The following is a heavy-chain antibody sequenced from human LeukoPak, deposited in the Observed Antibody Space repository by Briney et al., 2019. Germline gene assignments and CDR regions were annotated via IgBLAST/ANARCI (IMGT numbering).Heavy chain of an antibody. J-gene: IGHJ5*02. D-gene: IGHD3-10*01. CDR2: IYSGGCT. CDR3: ARARLTMVRGVTLNWFDP. Sequence: GGSLRLSRAACGFTVSSNYMSWVRQAPATGREWGPVIYSGGCTYYADSVQGRVSISIDNAKNTRDLEMNSVRPEDTAVYYCARARLTMVRGVTLNWFDPWGQGTLVTVSS. V-gene: IGHV3-66*01. CDR1: GFTVSSNY.